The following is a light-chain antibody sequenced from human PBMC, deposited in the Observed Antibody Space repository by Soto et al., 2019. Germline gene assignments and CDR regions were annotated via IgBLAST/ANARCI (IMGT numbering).Light chain of an antibody. CDR3: QQSYSTPEFT. J-gene: IGKJ3*01. CDR2: AAS. CDR1: QSISNY. V-gene: IGKV1-39*01. Sequence: DIQMTQSPSSLSASVGDRVTITCRASQSISNYLNWYQQKPGTAPKLLISAASTLHSGVPSRFSGSGSGTHFTLTISSLQPEDFATYYCQQSYSTPEFTFGPGTKMDIK.